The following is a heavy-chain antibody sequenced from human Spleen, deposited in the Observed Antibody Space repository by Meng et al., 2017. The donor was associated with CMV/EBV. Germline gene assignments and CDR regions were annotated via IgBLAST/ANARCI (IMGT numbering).Heavy chain of an antibody. CDR1: GDSITSSNW. CDR3: ARRGPQLYDY. Sequence: LTCAVAGDSITSSNWWSWVRQPPGEGLEWIGEIHHSGTTNYNPSLKSRVTISVDKSKNHFSLKLTSVTAADTAVYYCARRGPQLYDYWGQGTLVTVSS. CDR2: IHHSGTT. D-gene: IGHD3-10*01. V-gene: IGHV4-4*02. J-gene: IGHJ4*02.